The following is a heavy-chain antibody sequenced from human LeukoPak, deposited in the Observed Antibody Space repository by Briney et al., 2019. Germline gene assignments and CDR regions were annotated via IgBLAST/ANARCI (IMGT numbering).Heavy chain of an antibody. CDR2: ISSTSAI. CDR3: ARVAENA. J-gene: IGHJ5*02. D-gene: IGHD6-13*01. Sequence: GGSLRLSCAASGFTFSTYSMNWVRQAPGKGLEWISYISSTSAIYYADSVKGRFTISRDNAKNSLYLQMNSLRAEDTAVYYCARVAENAWGQGTLVTVSS. CDR1: GFTFSTYS. V-gene: IGHV3-48*01.